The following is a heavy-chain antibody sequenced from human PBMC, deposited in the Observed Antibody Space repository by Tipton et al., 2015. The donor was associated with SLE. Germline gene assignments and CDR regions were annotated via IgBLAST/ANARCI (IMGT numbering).Heavy chain of an antibody. J-gene: IGHJ5*02. D-gene: IGHD1-7*01. V-gene: IGHV4-59*01. Sequence: TLSLTCTVSGDSITSNYWNWIRQPPGKGLEWIGDIYYGGSTNYNPSLMSRVTISVDMSKNQLSVKLISVTAADTAVYYCARGNYFDPWGQGTLVTVSS. CDR2: IYYGGST. CDR1: GDSITSNY. CDR3: ARGNYFDP.